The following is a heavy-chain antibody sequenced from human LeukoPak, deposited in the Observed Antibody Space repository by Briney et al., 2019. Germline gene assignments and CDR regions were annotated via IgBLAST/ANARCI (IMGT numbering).Heavy chain of an antibody. CDR1: GFTFSSYG. CDR3: AINHYGSNSDIFDI. CDR2: IWADGTHE. D-gene: IGHD3-10*01. J-gene: IGHJ3*02. V-gene: IGHV3-33*01. Sequence: GRSLRLSCAGSGFTFSSYGMHWVRQAPGKGLEWVAVIWADGTHEDYIDSVMGRFTISRDNSKNTLYLQMNSLRADDTAVYYCAINHYGSNSDIFDIWGQGTMVTVS.